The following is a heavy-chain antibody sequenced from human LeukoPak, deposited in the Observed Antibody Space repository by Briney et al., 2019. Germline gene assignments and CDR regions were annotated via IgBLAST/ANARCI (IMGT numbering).Heavy chain of an antibody. V-gene: IGHV3-23*01. J-gene: IGHJ3*02. CDR3: ANDGAYYDSSTDAFDI. CDR1: GFTFSNYA. D-gene: IGHD3-22*01. Sequence: GGSLRLSCAASGFTFSNYAMSWVRQAPGKGLEWVSAISGSGGSTYYADSVKGRFTISRDNSKNTLYLQMNSLRAEDTAVYYCANDGAYYDSSTDAFDIWGQGTMVTVSS. CDR2: ISGSGGST.